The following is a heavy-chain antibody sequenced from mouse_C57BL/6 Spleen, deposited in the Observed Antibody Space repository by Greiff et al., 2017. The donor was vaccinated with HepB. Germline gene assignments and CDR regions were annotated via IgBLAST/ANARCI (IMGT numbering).Heavy chain of an antibody. CDR1: GFTFSDYY. CDR3: ARADYYGSSYPYYYAMDY. Sequence: EVQLQESEGGLVQPGSSMKLSCTASGFTFSDYYMAWVRQVPEKGLEWVANINYDGSSTYYLDSLKSRFIISRDNAKNILYLQMSSLKSEDTATYYCARADYYGSSYPYYYAMDYWGQGTSVTVSS. V-gene: IGHV5-16*01. J-gene: IGHJ4*01. D-gene: IGHD1-1*01. CDR2: INYDGSST.